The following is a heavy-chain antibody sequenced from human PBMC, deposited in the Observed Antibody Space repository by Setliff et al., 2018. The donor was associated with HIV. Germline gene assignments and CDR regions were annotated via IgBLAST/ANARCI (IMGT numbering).Heavy chain of an antibody. CDR2: INPNSGGT. D-gene: IGHD2-2*01. J-gene: IGHJ5*02. CDR3: ARDFGGYCSSMSCPGLFDP. Sequence: GASVKVSCKASGYTFTGYYMHWVRQAPGQGLEWMGWINPNSGGTNYAQKFQGRVPMTRDTSISTAYMELSRLRSDDTAVYYCARDFGGYCSSMSCPGLFDPWGQGTLVTVSS. CDR1: GYTFTGYY. V-gene: IGHV1-2*02.